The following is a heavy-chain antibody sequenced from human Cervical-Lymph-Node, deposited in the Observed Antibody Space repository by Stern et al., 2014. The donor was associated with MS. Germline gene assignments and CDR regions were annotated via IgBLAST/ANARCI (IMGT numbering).Heavy chain of an antibody. Sequence: AQLVESGGGVVQPGRSLRLSCAASGFVFRRSALHWVRQAPGKGLEWVALISYDGRDKYYTDSVKGRFTVSRDNSNNTVDLEMNSLRLEDTAVYYCAKGGSGSYLDWGQGSLVTVSS. CDR3: AKGGSGSYLD. CDR2: ISYDGRDK. J-gene: IGHJ4*02. V-gene: IGHV3-30*04. CDR1: GFVFRRSA. D-gene: IGHD1-26*01.